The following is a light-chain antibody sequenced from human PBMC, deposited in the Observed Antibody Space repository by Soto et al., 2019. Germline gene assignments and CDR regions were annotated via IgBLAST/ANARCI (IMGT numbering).Light chain of an antibody. J-gene: IGKJ4*01. CDR2: DAS. CDR1: QSISSD. Sequence: EIVLTQSPATLSVSPGDRATLSYRASQSISSDLAWFQQKPGQAPRFLIHDASTRATGIPARFSGSGSETEFTLTISSLQSEDFAIYYCQQYNNWPLTFGGGTKVEIK. V-gene: IGKV3-15*01. CDR3: QQYNNWPLT.